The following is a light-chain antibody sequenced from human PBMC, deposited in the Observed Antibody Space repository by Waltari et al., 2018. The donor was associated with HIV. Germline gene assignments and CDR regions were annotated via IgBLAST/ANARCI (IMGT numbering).Light chain of an antibody. CDR1: TGPVSSGHY. J-gene: IGLJ2*01. V-gene: IGLV7-43*01. CDR3: MLFFRSSYL. Sequence: QTVVTQEPSVTVSPGGTVTLNCTSATGPVSSGHYANWFQQRPGQVPRPLIYSSNRKHSWTPARFSGSLVGDRAVLGLSTVWPEDEADYYCMLFFRSSYLFGGGTKVTVL. CDR2: SSN.